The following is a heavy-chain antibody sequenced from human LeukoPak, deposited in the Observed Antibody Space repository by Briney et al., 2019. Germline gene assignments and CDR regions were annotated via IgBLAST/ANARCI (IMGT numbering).Heavy chain of an antibody. J-gene: IGHJ6*03. CDR3: ARDFTESQYYDFWSGYRYYYYMDV. CDR2: INPNSGGT. CDR1: GYTFTSYG. D-gene: IGHD3-3*01. V-gene: IGHV1-2*02. Sequence: GASVKVSCKASGYTFTSYGISWVRQAPGQGLEWMGWINPNSGGTNYAQKFQGRVTMTRDTSISTAYMELSRLRSDDTAVYYCARDFTESQYYDFWSGYRYYYYMDVWGKGTTVTVSS.